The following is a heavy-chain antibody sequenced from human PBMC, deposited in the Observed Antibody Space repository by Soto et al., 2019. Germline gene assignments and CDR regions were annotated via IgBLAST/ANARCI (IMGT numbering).Heavy chain of an antibody. V-gene: IGHV4-34*01. D-gene: IGHD3-9*01. CDR2: INHSGST. Sequence: SETLSLTCAVYGGSFSGYYWSWIRQPPGKGLEWIGEINHSGSTNYNPSLKSRVTISVDTSKNQFSLKLSSVTAADTAVYYCARAKGDYDILTGHPPVNDYWGQGTLVPVSS. J-gene: IGHJ4*02. CDR3: ARAKGDYDILTGHPPVNDY. CDR1: GGSFSGYY.